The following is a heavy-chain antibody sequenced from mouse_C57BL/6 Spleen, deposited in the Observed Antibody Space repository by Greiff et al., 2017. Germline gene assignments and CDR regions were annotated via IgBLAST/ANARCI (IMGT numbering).Heavy chain of an antibody. D-gene: IGHD1-1*01. Sequence: EVQGVESGPGMVKPSQSLSLTCTVTGYSITSGYDWHWIRHFPGNKLEWMGYISYSGSTNYNPSLKSRISITHDTSKNHFFLKLNSVTTEDTATYYCARDGATVVATPDYWYFDVWGTGTTVTVSS. CDR1: GYSITSGYD. V-gene: IGHV3-1*01. CDR3: ARDGATVVATPDYWYFDV. J-gene: IGHJ1*03. CDR2: ISYSGST.